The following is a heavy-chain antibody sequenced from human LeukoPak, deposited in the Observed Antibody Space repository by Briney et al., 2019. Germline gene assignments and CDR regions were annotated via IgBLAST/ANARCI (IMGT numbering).Heavy chain of an antibody. CDR1: GGSFSGYY. D-gene: IGHD5-24*01. Sequence: SETLSLTCPVSGGSFSGYYWVWIRQPPGKGLEWIGEISHSGTTHYNPSLKSRVTISLDTSKNQFSLKLTSVIAADTAVYYCARAIHNWYFDPWGRGTLVTVSS. CDR2: ISHSGTT. V-gene: IGHV4-34*01. CDR3: ARAIHNWYFDP. J-gene: IGHJ2*01.